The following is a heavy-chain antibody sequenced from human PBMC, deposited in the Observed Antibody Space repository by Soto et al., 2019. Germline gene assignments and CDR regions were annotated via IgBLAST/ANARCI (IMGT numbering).Heavy chain of an antibody. D-gene: IGHD3-16*01. V-gene: IGHV1-3*01. CDR3: AREQSGEIMTMTDAFDI. Sequence: ASVKVSCKASGYTFTSYGISWVRQAPGQRLEWMGWINAGNGHTQYSQRFQGRVTITRDTSANIAYMEVSSLRSEDTALYYCAREQSGEIMTMTDAFDIWGQGTMVTVS. CDR1: GYTFTSYG. CDR2: INAGNGHT. J-gene: IGHJ3*02.